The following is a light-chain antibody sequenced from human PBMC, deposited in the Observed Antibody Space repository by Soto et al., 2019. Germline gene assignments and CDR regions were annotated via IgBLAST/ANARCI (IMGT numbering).Light chain of an antibody. J-gene: IGKJ5*01. Sequence: VLPQSPSPLSLSPGESATLSCRASQSVTTSYLAWYQQKPGQAPRLVIYATSNRATGIPDRFSGSGSGTDFTLTISRLEPQDFAVYYCQQYGSSPSITFGQGTRLEIK. CDR1: QSVTTSY. V-gene: IGKV3-20*01. CDR2: ATS. CDR3: QQYGSSPSIT.